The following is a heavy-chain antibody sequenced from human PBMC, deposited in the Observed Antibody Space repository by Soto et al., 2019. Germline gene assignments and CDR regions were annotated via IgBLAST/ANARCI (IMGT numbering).Heavy chain of an antibody. J-gene: IGHJ3*02. CDR2: IYHSGST. Sequence: SETLSLTCAVSSGSISSSNWWSWVRQPPGKGLEWIGEIYHSGSTNYNPSLKSRVTISVDKSTNQFSLKLSSVTAADTAVYYCAGGITVAGPSRDGFDIWGQGTMVTVSS. V-gene: IGHV4-4*02. CDR1: SGSISSSNW. CDR3: AGGITVAGPSRDGFDI. D-gene: IGHD6-19*01.